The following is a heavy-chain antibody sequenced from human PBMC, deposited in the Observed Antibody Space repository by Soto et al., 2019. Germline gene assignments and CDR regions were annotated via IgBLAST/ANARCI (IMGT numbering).Heavy chain of an antibody. Sequence: PSETLSLTCAVSGDSISTYYCMWIRQPPGKGLESIGYLYYSRSATYTPSLKSRVTISLDTSKNQFSLSLNSVTAADTAVYYCVRVRTGTSEYDYWGQGTLVTVSS. CDR2: LYYSRSA. D-gene: IGHD1-1*01. V-gene: IGHV4-59*08. CDR1: GDSISTYY. J-gene: IGHJ4*02. CDR3: VRVRTGTSEYDY.